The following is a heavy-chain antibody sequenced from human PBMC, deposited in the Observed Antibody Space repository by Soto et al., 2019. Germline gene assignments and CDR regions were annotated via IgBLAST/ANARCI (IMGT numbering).Heavy chain of an antibody. V-gene: IGHV4-39*02. J-gene: IGHJ5*02. Sequence: PSETLSLTCSVSGASISTSSDFWGWIRQAPGKGLEWIGKINQSGSTNHNPSLKSRVTIFVDTSKNQFSLKLSSVTAADTAVYYCARDFKSIVVVPAAMQKAGWFDPWGQGTLVTVSS. CDR3: ARDFKSIVVVPAAMQKAGWFDP. CDR2: INQSGST. CDR1: GASISTSSDF. D-gene: IGHD2-2*01.